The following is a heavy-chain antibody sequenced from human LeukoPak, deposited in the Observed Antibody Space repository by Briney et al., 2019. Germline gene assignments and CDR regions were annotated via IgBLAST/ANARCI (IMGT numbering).Heavy chain of an antibody. CDR1: GGTFSSYA. V-gene: IGHV1-69*06. J-gene: IGHJ4*02. CDR2: IIPIFGTA. D-gene: IGHD2-21*01. CDR3: ARVSPARSDRIGFDY. Sequence: SVKVSCKASGGTFSSYAISWVRQAPGQGLEWMGGIIPIFGTANYAQKFQGRVTITADKSTSTAYMELSSLRSEDTAVYYCARVSPARSDRIGFDYWGQGTLVTVSS.